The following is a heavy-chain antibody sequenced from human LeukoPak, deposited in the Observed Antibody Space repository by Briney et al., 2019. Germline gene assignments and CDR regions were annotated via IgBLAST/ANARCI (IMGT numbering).Heavy chain of an antibody. CDR2: ISSSSSYI. J-gene: IGHJ6*02. CDR3: AGAYSSSHYYYYGMDV. V-gene: IGHV3-21*01. CDR1: GFTFSSYS. D-gene: IGHD6-13*01. Sequence: PGGSLRLSCAASGFTFSSYSMNWVRQAPGKGLEWVSSISSSSSYIYYADSVKGRFTISRDNAKNLLYLQMNSLRAEDTAVYYCAGAYSSSHYYYYGMDVWGQGTTVTVSS.